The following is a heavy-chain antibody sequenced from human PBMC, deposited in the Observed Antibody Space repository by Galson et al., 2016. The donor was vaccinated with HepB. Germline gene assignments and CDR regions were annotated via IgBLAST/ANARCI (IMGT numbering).Heavy chain of an antibody. CDR3: ASLQYCSGGSCYRGDFDY. Sequence: QSGAEVKKPGESLKISCKVSGSSVNEMPIQWVRQAPGKGLEWMGGFDPEEGETVYAQKFQGRVTMTEDTSTDTAYVELSSLGSEDTAVYYCASLQYCSGGSCYRGDFDYWGQGTLVTVSS. D-gene: IGHD2-15*01. CDR2: FDPEEGET. CDR1: GSSVNEMP. V-gene: IGHV1-24*01. J-gene: IGHJ4*02.